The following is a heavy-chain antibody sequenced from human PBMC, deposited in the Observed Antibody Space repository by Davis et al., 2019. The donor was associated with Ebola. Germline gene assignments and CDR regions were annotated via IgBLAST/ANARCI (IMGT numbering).Heavy chain of an antibody. D-gene: IGHD3-10*01. J-gene: IGHJ5*02. CDR3: AKDKGDVVVMVPANLFDP. Sequence: PGGSLRLSCAASGFTFSSYAMSRVRQAPGKGLEWVSAISGSGGSTYYADSVKGRFTISRDNSKNTVLLEMNGLRVEDTAVYYCAKDKGDVVVMVPANLFDPWGQGTLVIVSS. V-gene: IGHV3-23*01. CDR2: ISGSGGST. CDR1: GFTFSSYA.